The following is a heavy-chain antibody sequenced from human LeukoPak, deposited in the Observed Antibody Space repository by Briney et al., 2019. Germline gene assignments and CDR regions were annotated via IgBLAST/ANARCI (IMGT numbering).Heavy chain of an antibody. CDR1: GGSISSSSYY. CDR2: IYYSGST. CDR3: ARDNYGDLGGDAFDI. Sequence: PSETLSLTCTVSGGSISSSSYYWGWIRQPPGKGLEWIGSIYYSGSTYYNPSLKSRVTISVDTSKNQFSLKLSSVTAADTAVYYCARDNYGDLGGDAFDIWGQGTMVTVSS. D-gene: IGHD4-17*01. J-gene: IGHJ3*02. V-gene: IGHV4-39*07.